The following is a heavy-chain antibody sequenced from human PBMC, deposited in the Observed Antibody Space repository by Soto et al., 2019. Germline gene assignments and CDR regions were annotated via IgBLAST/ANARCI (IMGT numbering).Heavy chain of an antibody. J-gene: IGHJ3*02. CDR3: ARVSSWDDAFDI. D-gene: IGHD6-13*01. CDR2: INHSGST. Sequence: SEPLSLTCAVFSGYIRSSNWWSWVRQPPGKGLEWIGEINHSGSTNYNPSLKSRVTISVDTSKNQFSLKLSSVTAADTAVYYCARVSSWDDAFDIWGQGTMVTVSS. CDR1: SGYIRSSNW. V-gene: IGHV4-4*02.